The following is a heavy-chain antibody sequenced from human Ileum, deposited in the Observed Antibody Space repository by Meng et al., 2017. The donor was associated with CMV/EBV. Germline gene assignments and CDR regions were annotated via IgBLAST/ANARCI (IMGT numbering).Heavy chain of an antibody. J-gene: IGHJ6*02. CDR1: GFIVSNNH. CDR3: AKGAPGYYYGMDV. CDR2: ITAGGSSI. V-gene: IGHV3-11*01. Sequence: GESLKISCAASGFIVSNNHMTWVRQAPGKGLEWVSFITAGGSSIYYADSVKGRFTISRDNAKNSLYLQMNNLRDEDTALYYCAKGAPGYYYGMDVWGQGTTVTVSS. D-gene: IGHD6-13*01.